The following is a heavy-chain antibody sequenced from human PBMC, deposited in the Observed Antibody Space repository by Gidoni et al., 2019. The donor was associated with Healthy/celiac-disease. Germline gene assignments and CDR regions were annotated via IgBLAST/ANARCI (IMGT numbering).Heavy chain of an antibody. V-gene: IGHV4-59*07. CDR1: GGSISSYY. Sequence: QVQLQESGPGLVKPSDTLSPPCPVSGGSISSYYWSWIRQSPGKGLEWIGYIYYSGRTNSNPSLKSRVTISVDTSKNQFSLKLSSVTAADTAVYYCARFETVTTDAFDIWGQGTMVTVSS. D-gene: IGHD4-4*01. CDR3: ARFETVTTDAFDI. CDR2: IYYSGRT. J-gene: IGHJ3*02.